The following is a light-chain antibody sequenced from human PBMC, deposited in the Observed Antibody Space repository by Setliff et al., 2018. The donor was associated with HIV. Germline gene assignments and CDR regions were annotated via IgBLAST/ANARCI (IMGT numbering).Light chain of an antibody. CDR3: CSYASSSTSLYV. CDR1: SSDVGSYNL. V-gene: IGLV2-23*02. J-gene: IGLJ1*01. CDR2: EVT. Sequence: SVLTQPAYVSGSPGLSITISSAGTSSDVGSYNLVSWYQQHPGKAPKLMIYEVTKRPSGVSNRFSGSKSGNTASLTISGLQAEDEADYYCCSYASSSTSLYVFGTGTKVTVL.